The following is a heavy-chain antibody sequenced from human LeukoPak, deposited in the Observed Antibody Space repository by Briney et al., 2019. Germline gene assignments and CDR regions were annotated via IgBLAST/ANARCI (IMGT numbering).Heavy chain of an antibody. CDR3: AREPATYYGMDV. CDR1: GFTFSSHW. D-gene: IGHD6-25*01. Sequence: GGSLRLSCAASGFTFSSHWMHWVRQAPGKGLVWVSRINSDVSNTTYADFVKGRFSISRDNPRNTLYLHMNSLRAEDTAVYYCAREPATYYGMDVWGQGTTVTVSS. J-gene: IGHJ6*02. CDR2: INSDVSNT. V-gene: IGHV3-74*01.